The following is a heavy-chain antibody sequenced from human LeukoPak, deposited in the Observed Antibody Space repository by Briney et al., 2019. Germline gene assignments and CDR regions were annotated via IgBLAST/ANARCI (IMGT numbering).Heavy chain of an antibody. J-gene: IGHJ6*03. CDR3: ARDPRRDGPRTYYYMDV. D-gene: IGHD5-24*01. CDR1: GGTFSSYT. CDR2: IIPIFGTA. Sequence: ASVKVSCKASGGTFSSYTISWVRQAPGQGLEWMGGIIPIFGTANYAQKFQGRVTITADESTSTAYMELSSLRSEDTAVYYCARDPRRDGPRTYYYMDVWGKGTTVTVSS. V-gene: IGHV1-69*13.